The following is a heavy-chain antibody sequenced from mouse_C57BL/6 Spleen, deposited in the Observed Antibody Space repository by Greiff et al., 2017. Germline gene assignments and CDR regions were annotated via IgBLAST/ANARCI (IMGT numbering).Heavy chain of an antibody. J-gene: IGHJ2*01. D-gene: IGHD2-2*01. V-gene: IGHV5-6*01. CDR1: GFTFSSYG. CDR3: ARRGNGYDYFDY. Sequence: DVHLVESGGDLVKPGGSLKLSCAASGFTFSSYGMSWVRQTPDKRLEWVATISSGGSYTYYPDSVKGRFTISRDNAKNTLYLQMSSLKSEDTAMYYCARRGNGYDYFDYWGQGTTLTVSS. CDR2: ISSGGSYT.